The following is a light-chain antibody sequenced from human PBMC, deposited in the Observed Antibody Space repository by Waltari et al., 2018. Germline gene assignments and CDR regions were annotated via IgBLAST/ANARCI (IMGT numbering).Light chain of an antibody. CDR3: SAWDDSLNGWV. V-gene: IGLV1-44*01. J-gene: IGLJ3*02. Sequence: QSVLSQPPSVIGTPGQGVTISCSGSSSNIGINTLNWYQHLPGTAPKLRIYNNKQRPSGVPGGFTGSKAGTSASLAISGLRSEDEADYYWSAWDDSLNGWVFGGGTKLTVL. CDR1: SSNIGINT. CDR2: NNK.